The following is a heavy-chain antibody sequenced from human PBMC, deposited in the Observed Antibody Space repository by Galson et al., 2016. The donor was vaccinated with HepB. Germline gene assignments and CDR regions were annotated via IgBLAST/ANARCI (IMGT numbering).Heavy chain of an antibody. V-gene: IGHV1-18*01. D-gene: IGHD2-15*01. CDR3: ARDRGYCSGGSCYGAY. Sequence: SVKVSCKASGYSFASYGITWVRQAPGQGLEWVGWISVYNGNTKVGQKFQGRATMTTDTFTSTAYMEVRNLRSDDTAVYYCARDRGYCSGGSCYGAYWSQGTLVTVSS. CDR2: ISVYNGNT. CDR1: GYSFASYG. J-gene: IGHJ4*02.